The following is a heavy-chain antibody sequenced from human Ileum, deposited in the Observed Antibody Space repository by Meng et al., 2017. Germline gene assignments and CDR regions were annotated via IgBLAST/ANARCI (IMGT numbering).Heavy chain of an antibody. CDR1: GFSFSDFY. CDR3: ARDHLPFGWFDP. J-gene: IGHJ5*02. Sequence: QVQLGESGGGLVKPGGSLRLSCAASGFSFSDFYMTWIRQAPGKGLEWVAYISGRSSAIYYADSVRGRFTISRDNAKNSVYLQMNSLRAEDTAVYYCARDHLPFGWFDPWGQGTLVTVSS. CDR2: ISGRSSAI. D-gene: IGHD3-16*01. V-gene: IGHV3-11*01.